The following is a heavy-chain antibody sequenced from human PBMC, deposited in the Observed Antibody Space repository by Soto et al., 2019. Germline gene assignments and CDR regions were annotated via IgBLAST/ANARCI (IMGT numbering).Heavy chain of an antibody. CDR2: IEKDGSEE. J-gene: IGHJ4*02. V-gene: IGHV3-7*05. CDR3: AVGSGWESDF. Sequence: EVQLVESGGGLVQPGGSLRLSCAASGFMFRNYYMNWVRQAPGKGLEWVANIEKDGSEENYVDSVKGRFTISRDNAKNSLYLQMNGLRAEDTAVYYCAVGSGWESDFWGQGTHVTVSS. CDR1: GFMFRNYY. D-gene: IGHD6-19*01.